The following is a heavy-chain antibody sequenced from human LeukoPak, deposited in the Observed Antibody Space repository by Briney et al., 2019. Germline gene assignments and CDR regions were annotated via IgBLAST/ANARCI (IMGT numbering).Heavy chain of an antibody. CDR3: ARAGDQYSLNWFDP. D-gene: IGHD6-6*01. J-gene: IGHJ5*02. CDR1: GFTFSSYA. Sequence: GGSLRLSCAASGFTFSSYAMHWVRQAPGKGLEWVAVISYDGSNKYYADSVKGRFTVSRDNSKNTLYLQKNSLRAEDTAVYYCARAGDQYSLNWFDPWGQGTLVTVSS. V-gene: IGHV3-30-3*01. CDR2: ISYDGSNK.